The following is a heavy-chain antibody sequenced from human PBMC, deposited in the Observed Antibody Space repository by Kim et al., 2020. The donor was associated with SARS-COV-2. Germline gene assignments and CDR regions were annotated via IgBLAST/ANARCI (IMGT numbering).Heavy chain of an antibody. D-gene: IGHD3-22*01. J-gene: IGHJ4*02. CDR3: ARGGYGDYSNY. Sequence: GGSLRLSCAASGFRFEDYGMSWVRQAPGKGLEWVSGLNWNGGSAGYVDSVKGRFTISRDNAKKTLYLEMNSLRVEDTALYYCARGGYGDYSNYWGQGAPVTVSS. CDR2: LNWNGGSA. CDR1: GFRFEDYG. V-gene: IGHV3-20*04.